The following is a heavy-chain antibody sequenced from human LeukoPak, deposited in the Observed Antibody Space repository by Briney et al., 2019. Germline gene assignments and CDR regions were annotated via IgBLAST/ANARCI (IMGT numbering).Heavy chain of an antibody. CDR2: INSDGSST. CDR3: ARYPKYYYGSGSYYLDY. Sequence: GGSLRLSCAASGFTFSSYWMHWVRQAPGKGLVWVSRINSDGSSTSYADSVKGRFTISRDNAKNTLYLQMNSLRAEDTAVYYCARYPKYYYGSGSYYLDYWGQGTLVTVSS. CDR1: GFTFSSYW. J-gene: IGHJ4*02. D-gene: IGHD3-10*01. V-gene: IGHV3-74*01.